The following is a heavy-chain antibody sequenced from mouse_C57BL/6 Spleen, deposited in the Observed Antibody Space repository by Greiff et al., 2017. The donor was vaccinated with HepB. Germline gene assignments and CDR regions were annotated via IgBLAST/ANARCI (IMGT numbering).Heavy chain of an antibody. J-gene: IGHJ2*01. Sequence: QVQLQQPGAELVRPGSSVKLSCKASGYTFTSYWMHWVKQRPIQGLEWIGNIYPSDSETHYNQKFKDKATLTVDKSSSIAYMQLSSQTSKDSAVYYCARSPNYYGRSYYVVYWGKGTTLTVYS. V-gene: IGHV1-52*01. CDR3: ARSPNYYGRSYYVVY. D-gene: IGHD1-1*01. CDR1: GYTFTSYW. CDR2: IYPSDSET.